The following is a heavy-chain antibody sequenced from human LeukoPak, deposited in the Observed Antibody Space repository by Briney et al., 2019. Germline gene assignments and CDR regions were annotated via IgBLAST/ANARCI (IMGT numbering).Heavy chain of an antibody. J-gene: IGHJ4*02. CDR1: GGSISTYY. V-gene: IGHV4-59*08. D-gene: IGHD3-10*01. Sequence: SETLSLTCTVSGGSISTYYWSWIRQPPGKGLEWIGYIYYSGGTNYNPSLKSRVTISLDTSNNQFSLNLNSVTAADTAVYYCARSRGRKVTPFDYWGQGILVTVSS. CDR3: ARSRGRKVTPFDY. CDR2: IYYSGGT.